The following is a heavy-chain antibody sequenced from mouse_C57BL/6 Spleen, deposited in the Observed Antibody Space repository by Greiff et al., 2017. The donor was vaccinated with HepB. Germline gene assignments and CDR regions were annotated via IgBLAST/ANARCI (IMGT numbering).Heavy chain of an antibody. V-gene: IGHV1-22*01. CDR2: INPNNGGT. Sequence: VQLKESGPELVKPGASVKMSCKASGYTFTDYNMHWVKQSHGKSLEWIGYINPNNGGTSYNQKFKGKATLTVNKSSRTADMELRSLTSEDSAVYYCAREGIYYDYSFDYWGQGTTLTVSS. CDR3: AREGIYYDYSFDY. CDR1: GYTFTDYN. D-gene: IGHD2-4*01. J-gene: IGHJ2*01.